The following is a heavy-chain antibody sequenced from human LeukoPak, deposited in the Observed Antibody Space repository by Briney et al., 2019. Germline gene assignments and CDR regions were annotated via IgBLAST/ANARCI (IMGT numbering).Heavy chain of an antibody. V-gene: IGHV4-61*02. CDR3: ARGVVAAGHFDY. J-gene: IGHJ4*02. D-gene: IGHD2-2*01. Sequence: SQTLSLTCTVSGGSISSSSYYWSWIRQPAGKGLEWIGRLYTSGSTNYNPSLKSRVTISADTSKNRVSLKLSSVTAADTAVYYCARGVVAAGHFDYWGQGTLVTVSS. CDR2: LYTSGST. CDR1: GGSISSSSYY.